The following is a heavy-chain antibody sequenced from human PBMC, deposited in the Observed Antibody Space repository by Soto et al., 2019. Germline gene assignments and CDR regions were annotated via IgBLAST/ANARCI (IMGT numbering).Heavy chain of an antibody. CDR2: IIPIFGTA. V-gene: IGHV1-69*06. J-gene: IGHJ5*02. D-gene: IGHD2-2*01. CDR1: GGTFSSYA. CDR3: ARDQRSVVVPAAMGWFDP. Sequence: QVQRVQSGAEVKKPGSSVKVSCKASGGTFSSYAISWVRQAPGQGLEWMGGIIPIFGTANYAQKFQGRVTITADKSTSTAYMELSSLRSEDTAVYYCARDQRSVVVPAAMGWFDPWGQGTLVTVSS.